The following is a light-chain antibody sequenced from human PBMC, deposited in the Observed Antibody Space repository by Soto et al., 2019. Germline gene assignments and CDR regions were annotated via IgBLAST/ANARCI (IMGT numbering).Light chain of an antibody. Sequence: DIVMTQSPDSLAVSLGERATINCKSSQSVLYSSNNKNYLAWYQQKPGQPPNLLIYWASTRESGVPDRFSSSGSGTDFTLTISSLQAEDVAVYYCQQYYSTPVTFGPGTKVDIK. CDR1: QSVLYSSNNKNY. J-gene: IGKJ3*01. V-gene: IGKV4-1*01. CDR2: WAS. CDR3: QQYYSTPVT.